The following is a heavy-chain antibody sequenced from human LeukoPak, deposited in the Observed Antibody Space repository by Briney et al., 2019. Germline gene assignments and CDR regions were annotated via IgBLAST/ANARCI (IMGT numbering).Heavy chain of an antibody. CDR3: ARVPMIAARPRYFQH. D-gene: IGHD6-6*01. CDR2: ISSSSSYI. CDR1: GFTFSSYR. Sequence: GGSLRLSCAASGFTFSSYRMNWVRQAPGKGLEWVSSISSSSSYIYYADSVKGRFTISRDNAKNSLYLQMNSLRVEDTAVYYCARVPMIAARPRYFQHWGQGTLVTVSS. J-gene: IGHJ1*01. V-gene: IGHV3-21*01.